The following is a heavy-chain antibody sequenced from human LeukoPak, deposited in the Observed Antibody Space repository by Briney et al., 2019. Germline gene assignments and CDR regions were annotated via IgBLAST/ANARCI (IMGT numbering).Heavy chain of an antibody. CDR2: IFVTP. D-gene: IGHD2-2*01. CDR3: ARDPRQLPHVHYYYYMDV. Sequence: IFVTPNFAQKFQGTVTITAEESKSTAYMELSSLRYEDTAVYYCARDPRQLPHVHYYYYMDVWGKGTTVTVSS. J-gene: IGHJ6*03. V-gene: IGHV1-69*01.